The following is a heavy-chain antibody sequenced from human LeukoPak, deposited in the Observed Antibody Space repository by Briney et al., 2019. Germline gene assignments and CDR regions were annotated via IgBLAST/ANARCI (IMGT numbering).Heavy chain of an antibody. CDR2: ISANGGRI. CDR1: GLTFSTYA. CDR3: AKVIRAGVRGVLSSFDY. Sequence: GGSLRLSCAASGLTFSTYAMSWVRQAPGKGLEWVSAISANGGRIYYADSVKGRFTIARDKSKNTLYLQMNSLRAEDTAVYYCAKVIRAGVRGVLSSFDYWGQGTLVTVSS. V-gene: IGHV3-23*01. J-gene: IGHJ4*02. D-gene: IGHD3-10*01.